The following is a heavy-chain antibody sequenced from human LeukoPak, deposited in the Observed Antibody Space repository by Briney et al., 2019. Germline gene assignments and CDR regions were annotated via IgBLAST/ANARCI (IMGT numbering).Heavy chain of an antibody. CDR2: IYSPGTN. CDR3: ARGIGTSYESSRDAFDI. D-gene: IGHD3-22*01. V-gene: IGHV4-61*02. J-gene: IGHJ3*02. Sequence: SETLSLTCTVSAGSINSDDYYWSWIRQPAEKGLEWIGRIYSPGTNYNYNPSLKSRVTISIDTSKNQFSLKLTSVTAGDTAVYYCARGIGTSYESSRDAFDIWGQGTMVTVSS. CDR1: AGSINSDDYY.